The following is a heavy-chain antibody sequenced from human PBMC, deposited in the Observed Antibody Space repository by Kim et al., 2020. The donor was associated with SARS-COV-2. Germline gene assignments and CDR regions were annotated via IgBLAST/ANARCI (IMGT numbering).Heavy chain of an antibody. CDR3: ARDRVHNLFAGYYGFDY. J-gene: IGHJ4*01. D-gene: IGHD3-9*01. CDR1: GFMFSEYY. Sequence: GGSLRLSCAASGFMFSEYYMSWIRQAPGKGPEWVSYISSTGSEKDYADSVKGRFTISRDNARRSVYLQMNSLRGDDTATYYCARDRVHNLFAGYYGFDY. V-gene: IGHV3-11*06. CDR2: ISSTGSEK.